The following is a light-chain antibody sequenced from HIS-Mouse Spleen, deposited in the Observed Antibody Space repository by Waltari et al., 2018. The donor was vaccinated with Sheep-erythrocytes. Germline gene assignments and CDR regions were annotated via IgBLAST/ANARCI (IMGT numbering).Light chain of an antibody. J-gene: IGLJ3*02. CDR3: CSYAGSSTPWV. Sequence: QSALTQPASVSGSPGQSITISCTGTSRAGGSVNLVSWYKQHPGKAPKLMIYEGSKRPSGVSNRFSGSKSGNTASLTISGLQAEDEADYYCCSYAGSSTPWVFGGGTKLTVL. CDR1: SRAGGSVNL. CDR2: EGS. V-gene: IGLV2-23*01.